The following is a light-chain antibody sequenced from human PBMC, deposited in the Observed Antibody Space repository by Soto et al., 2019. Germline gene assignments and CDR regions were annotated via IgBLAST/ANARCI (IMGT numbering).Light chain of an antibody. CDR1: QNINNW. CDR2: DAS. CDR3: QHTRT. V-gene: IGKV1-5*01. Sequence: DVQMPQSPSPLSASLGDRFTITCRASQNINNWVAWYQQKPGKAPKFLIYDASTLQRGVSSRFSGSGFGTEFRLTINSLQPDDSGSYYCQHTRTFGQGTKVDI. J-gene: IGKJ1*01.